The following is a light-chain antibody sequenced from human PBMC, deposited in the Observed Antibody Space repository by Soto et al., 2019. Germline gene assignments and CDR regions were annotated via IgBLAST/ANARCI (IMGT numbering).Light chain of an antibody. Sequence: EIVLTQSPGTLSLSPGERATLSCRASQSVSSSYLAWYQQKPGQAPRLLIYGASSRATGIPGRFSGSGSGTDFTLTISRLEPYVFSVYYCQQYGSSPRTFGQGTKLDIK. CDR2: GAS. V-gene: IGKV3-20*01. J-gene: IGKJ1*01. CDR3: QQYGSSPRT. CDR1: QSVSSSY.